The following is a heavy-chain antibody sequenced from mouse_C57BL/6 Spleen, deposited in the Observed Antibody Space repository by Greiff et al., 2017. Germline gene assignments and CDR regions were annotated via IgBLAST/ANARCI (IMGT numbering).Heavy chain of an antibody. CDR3: ARYTTVVARGFAY. CDR2: IYPRDGST. CDR1: GYTFTSYD. J-gene: IGHJ3*01. V-gene: IGHV1-85*01. D-gene: IGHD1-1*01. Sequence: QVQLKESGPELVKPGASVKLSCKASGYTFTSYDINWVKQRPGQGLEWIGWIYPRDGSTKYNEKFKGKATLTVDTSSSTAYMELHSLTSEDSAVYFCARYTTVVARGFAYWGQGTLVTVSA.